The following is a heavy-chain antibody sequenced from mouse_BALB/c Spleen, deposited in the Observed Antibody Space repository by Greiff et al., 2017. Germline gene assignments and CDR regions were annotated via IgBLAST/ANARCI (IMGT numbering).Heavy chain of an antibody. CDR3: ARGLLQGYFDV. Sequence: DVMLVESGGGLVQPGGSRKLSCAASGFTFSDYGMAWVRQAPGKGPEWVAFISNLAYSIYYADTVTGRFTISRENAKNTLYLEMSSLRSEDTAMYYCARGLLQGYFDVWGAGTTVTVSS. D-gene: IGHD1-1*01. CDR2: ISNLAYSI. CDR1: GFTFSDYG. J-gene: IGHJ1*01. V-gene: IGHV5-15*02.